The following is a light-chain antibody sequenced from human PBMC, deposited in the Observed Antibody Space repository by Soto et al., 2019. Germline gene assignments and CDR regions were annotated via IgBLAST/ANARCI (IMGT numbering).Light chain of an antibody. CDR2: KAS. CDR3: QQYNSYSWT. CDR1: QSISSW. V-gene: IGKV1-5*03. Sequence: DIQMTQSPSTLSASVGDRVTITCRASQSISSWLAWYQQTPGKAPKLLIYKASSLESGVPSRFSGSGSGTEFTLTISSLQPDDFATYYCQQYNSYSWTFGQGTRWIS. J-gene: IGKJ1*01.